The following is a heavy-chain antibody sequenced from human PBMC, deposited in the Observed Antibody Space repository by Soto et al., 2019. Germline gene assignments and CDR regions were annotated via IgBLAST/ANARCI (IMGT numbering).Heavy chain of an antibody. V-gene: IGHV3-30*18. Sequence: QVQLVESGGGVVQPGRSLSISCAASGFTFSTYGMHWVRQAPGKGLEWVAVISYDGSNKRYADSVKGRFTISRDNSKNGLSLQMSSLRGEDTAVYYCEKGWGHVDYWGQGTLVTVSS. CDR2: ISYDGSNK. D-gene: IGHD1-26*01. CDR1: GFTFSTYG. J-gene: IGHJ4*02. CDR3: EKGWGHVDY.